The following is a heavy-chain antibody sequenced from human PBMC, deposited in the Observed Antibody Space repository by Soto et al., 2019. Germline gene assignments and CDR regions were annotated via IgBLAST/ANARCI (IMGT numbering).Heavy chain of an antibody. D-gene: IGHD3-22*01. CDR1: GGTFSSHG. Sequence: QVQLVQSGAEVKKPGSSVKVSCKASGGTFSSHGISWVRQAPGQGLEWMEGIIPILVTPNYAQKFQGRVTLTADEFTSTAYMELSSLRPEDTAVYYCARETRPYYFDSSGYPDAFDIWGQGTMVTVSS. V-gene: IGHV1-69*01. CDR2: IIPILVTP. J-gene: IGHJ3*02. CDR3: ARETRPYYFDSSGYPDAFDI.